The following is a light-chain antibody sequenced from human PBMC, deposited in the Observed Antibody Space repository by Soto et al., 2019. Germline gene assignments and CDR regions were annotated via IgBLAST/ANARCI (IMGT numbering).Light chain of an antibody. J-gene: IGKJ5*01. Sequence: DIQMTQSPSSLSASVGDRVTITCRASQGISNYLAWYQQKPGKVPKLLIYAASTLQSGVPSRFSCSGSVTVFTLTISSLQPEVVETSSSQKYTRAPLTFGPGT. V-gene: IGKV1-27*01. CDR3: QKYTRAPLT. CDR1: QGISNY. CDR2: AAS.